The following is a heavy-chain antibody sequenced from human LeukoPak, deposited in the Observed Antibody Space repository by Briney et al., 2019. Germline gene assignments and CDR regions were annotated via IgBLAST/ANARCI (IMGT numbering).Heavy chain of an antibody. J-gene: IGHJ5*02. CDR2: IRSKTDGGTT. V-gene: IGHV3-15*01. D-gene: IGHD1-1*01. CDR1: GFTFSNAW. Sequence: GGSLRLSCAASGFTFSNAWMSWVRQAPGKGLEWVGRIRSKTDGGTTDYAARGKGRLTIAREETTNTLYLHMNSLKTDDTAVYYCTTDYGHGTWGQGTLVTVSS. CDR3: TTDYGHGT.